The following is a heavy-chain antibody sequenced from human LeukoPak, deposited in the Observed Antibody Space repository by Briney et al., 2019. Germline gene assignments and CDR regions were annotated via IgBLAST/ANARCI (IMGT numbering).Heavy chain of an antibody. J-gene: IGHJ4*02. Sequence: QSGGSLRLSCLTSGFTFRDYGLGWVRQAPGMGLEWVSFTRSKIYGGVPEYAASVRGRFSVSRDDSESVAYLQMNNLKSEDTGVYYCARGQTVPGAKYYFDFWSPGTLVTVSS. V-gene: IGHV3-49*04. D-gene: IGHD2/OR15-2a*01. CDR1: GFTFRDYG. CDR3: ARGQTVPGAKYYFDF. CDR2: TRSKIYGGVP.